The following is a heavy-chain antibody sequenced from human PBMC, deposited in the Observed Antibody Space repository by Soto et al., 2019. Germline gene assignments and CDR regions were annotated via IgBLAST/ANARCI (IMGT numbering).Heavy chain of an antibody. Sequence: EASVKVSCKASGYTLTSYGISWVRQAPGQGLEGMGWISAYNGNTNYAQKLEGRVTMTTHTSTSTAYMELRSLRSDDTAVYYCARGGDSSSWYIIHYYYGMDVWGQGTTVTVSS. CDR2: ISAYNGNT. CDR1: GYTLTSYG. J-gene: IGHJ6*02. CDR3: ARGGDSSSWYIIHYYYGMDV. D-gene: IGHD6-13*01. V-gene: IGHV1-18*01.